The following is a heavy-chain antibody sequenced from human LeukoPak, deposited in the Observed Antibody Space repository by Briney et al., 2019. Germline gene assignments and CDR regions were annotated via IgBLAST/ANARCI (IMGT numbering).Heavy chain of an antibody. J-gene: IGHJ4*02. CDR1: GGTFSSYA. D-gene: IGHD4-17*01. CDR2: IIPIFGTA. V-gene: IGHV1-69*13. CDR3: ARVLPTGGCGDYGY. Sequence: ASVKVSCKASGGTFSSYAISWVRQAPGQGLEWMGGIIPIFGTANYAQKFQGRVTITADESTSTAYMELSSLRSEDTAVYYCARVLPTGGCGDYGYWGQGTLVTVSS.